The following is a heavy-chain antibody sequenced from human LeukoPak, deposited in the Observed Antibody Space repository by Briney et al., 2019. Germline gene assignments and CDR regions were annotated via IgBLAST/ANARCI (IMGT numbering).Heavy chain of an antibody. CDR2: ISGSGGST. D-gene: IGHD3-10*01. CDR1: GFTFSSYA. CDR3: AKSLVRGVIILNFDY. Sequence: GGSLRLSCAASGFTFSSYAMSWVRQAPGKGLEWVSAISGSGGSTYYADSVKGRFTISRDNSKNTLYLQMNSLRAEDTAVYYCAKSLVRGVIILNFDYWGQGTLVTVSS. J-gene: IGHJ4*02. V-gene: IGHV3-23*01.